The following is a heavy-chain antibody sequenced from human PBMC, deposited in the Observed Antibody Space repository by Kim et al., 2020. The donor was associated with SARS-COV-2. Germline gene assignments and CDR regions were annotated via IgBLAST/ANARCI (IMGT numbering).Heavy chain of an antibody. Sequence: ASVKVSCKASGYSFSGYYMHWVRQAPGQGLEWLGRIYLNSGDTDYAQKFRGRVTLTRDTSISTAYMDLRSLRSDDTAVYFCARDLGFCSSLNCPWGEYWGPGTLVTVSS. CDR2: IYLNSGDT. D-gene: IGHD2-2*01. J-gene: IGHJ4*02. CDR1: GYSFSGYY. V-gene: IGHV1-2*06. CDR3: ARDLGFCSSLNCPWGEY.